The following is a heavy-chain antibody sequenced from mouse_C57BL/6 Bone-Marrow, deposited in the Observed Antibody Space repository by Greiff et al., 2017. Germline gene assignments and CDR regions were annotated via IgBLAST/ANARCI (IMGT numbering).Heavy chain of an antibody. CDR2: IDPETGGT. CDR3: TRSPYYYGVDY. Sequence: QVQLKQSGAELVRPGASVTLSCKASGYTFTDYEMHWVKQTPVHGLEWIGAIDPETGGTAYNQKFKGKAILTADKSSSTAYMELRSLTSEDSAVYYCTRSPYYYGVDYWGQGTTLTVSS. V-gene: IGHV1-15*01. D-gene: IGHD1-1*01. CDR1: GYTFTDYE. J-gene: IGHJ2*01.